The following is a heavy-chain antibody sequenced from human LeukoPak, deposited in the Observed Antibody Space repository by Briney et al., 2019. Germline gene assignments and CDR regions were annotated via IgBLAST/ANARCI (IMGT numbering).Heavy chain of an antibody. V-gene: IGHV1-46*01. CDR1: GYTFTSYD. CDR2: INPSGGST. CDR3: ARDMEMATIGAFDI. Sequence: ASVKVSCKASGYTFTSYDINWVRQAPGQGLEWMGIINPSGGSTSYAQKFQGRVTMTRDTSTSTVYMELSSLRSEDTAVYYCARDMEMATIGAFDIWGQGTMVTVSS. J-gene: IGHJ3*02. D-gene: IGHD5-24*01.